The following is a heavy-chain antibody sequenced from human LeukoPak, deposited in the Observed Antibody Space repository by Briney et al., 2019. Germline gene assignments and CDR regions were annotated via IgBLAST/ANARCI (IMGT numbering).Heavy chain of an antibody. D-gene: IGHD6-19*01. CDR3: ARDQLRYSSGYKPLDY. J-gene: IGHJ4*02. V-gene: IGHV4-61*01. CDR2: IYYSGST. Sequence: SETLSLTCTVSGGSVSSGSYYWSWIRQSPGKGLEWIGYIYYSGSTNYNPSLKSRVTISVDTSKNQFSLKLSSVTAADTAVYYCARDQLRYSSGYKPLDYWGQGTLVTVSS. CDR1: GGSVSSGSYY.